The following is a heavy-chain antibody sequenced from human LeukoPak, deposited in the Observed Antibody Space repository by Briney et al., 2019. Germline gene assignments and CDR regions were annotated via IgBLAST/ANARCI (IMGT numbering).Heavy chain of an antibody. V-gene: IGHV1-18*01. Sequence: ASVKVSCKASGYTFTSYGISWVRQAPGQGLEWMGWISAYNGNTNYAQKLQGRVTMTTDTSTSTAYMKLRSLRSDDTAVYYCARVNFGSGWITWFDPWGQGTLVTVSS. D-gene: IGHD6-19*01. CDR2: ISAYNGNT. J-gene: IGHJ5*02. CDR1: GYTFTSYG. CDR3: ARVNFGSGWITWFDP.